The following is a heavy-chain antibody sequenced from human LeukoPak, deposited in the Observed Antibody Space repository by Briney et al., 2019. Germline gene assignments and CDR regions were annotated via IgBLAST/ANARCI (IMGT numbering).Heavy chain of an antibody. CDR2: ISSGGST. V-gene: IGHV3-53*01. J-gene: IGHJ4*02. CDR1: AFTFSSYA. D-gene: IGHD3-22*01. CDR3: ARVILLSGYDY. Sequence: GSLRLSCAASAFTFSSYAMSWVRQAPGKGLEWGSVISSGGSTYYADSVKGRFTISRDNSKTTLYLQMNSLRAEDTAVYYCARVILLSGYDYWGQGTLVTVSS.